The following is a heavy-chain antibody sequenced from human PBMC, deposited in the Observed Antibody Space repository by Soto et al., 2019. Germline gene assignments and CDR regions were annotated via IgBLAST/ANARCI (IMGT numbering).Heavy chain of an antibody. CDR3: ARGHSSGHLFDY. J-gene: IGHJ4*02. CDR1: GFTFSSYS. V-gene: IGHV3-48*02. D-gene: IGHD3-22*01. CDR2: ISSTSSTI. Sequence: EVQLVESGGGLVQPGWSLRLSCAASGFTFSSYSMNWVRHAPGKGLVWVSYISSTSSTIYYADSARGRFTISRDNAKNSLYLQMNSLRDEDTAVYYCARGHSSGHLFDYWGQGTLVSVSS.